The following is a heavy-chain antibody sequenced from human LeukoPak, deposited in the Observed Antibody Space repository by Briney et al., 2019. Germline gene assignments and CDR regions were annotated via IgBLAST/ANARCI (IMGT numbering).Heavy chain of an antibody. CDR3: ARVGDSATYFDY. V-gene: IGHV4-4*07. J-gene: IGHJ4*02. CDR2: MYTSGST. D-gene: IGHD2-21*02. Sequence: SETLSLTCTVSGASISSYYWSWIRQPTGKGLEWIGRMYTSGSTNYNPSLTSRVTMSGDKSNNQFSLKLSSVTAADTAVYYCARVGDSATYFDYWGQGTLVTVSS. CDR1: GASISSYY.